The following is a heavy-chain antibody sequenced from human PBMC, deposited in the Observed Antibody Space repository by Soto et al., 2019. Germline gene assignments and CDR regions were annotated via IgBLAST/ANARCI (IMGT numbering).Heavy chain of an antibody. J-gene: IGHJ4*02. D-gene: IGHD3-10*02. CDR2: ISHSGST. CDR1: GGSFSGYY. Sequence: QVQVKQWGAGVLKPSETLSLTCGVYGGSFSGYYWTWLRQPPGKGLEWIGEISHSGSTDYNPSLWGRVTSSIDASKNQLSLNLNSVTAADTAVYYCARGPMSDWPLCSHWGQGILVTVSS. V-gene: IGHV4-34*01. CDR3: ARGPMSDWPLCSH.